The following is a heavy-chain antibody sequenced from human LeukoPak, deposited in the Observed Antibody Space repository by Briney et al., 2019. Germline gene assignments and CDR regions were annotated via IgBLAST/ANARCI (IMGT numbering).Heavy chain of an antibody. J-gene: IGHJ3*02. CDR3: ARVAGYYGDYLGAFDI. Sequence: GGSLRLSCAASGFTFSSYSMNWVRQAPGKGLEWVSYISSSSSTIYYADSVKGRFTISRDNAKNSLYLQMNSLRDEDTAVYYCARVAGYYGDYLGAFDIWSQGTMVTVSS. D-gene: IGHD4-17*01. CDR2: ISSSSSTI. CDR1: GFTFSSYS. V-gene: IGHV3-48*02.